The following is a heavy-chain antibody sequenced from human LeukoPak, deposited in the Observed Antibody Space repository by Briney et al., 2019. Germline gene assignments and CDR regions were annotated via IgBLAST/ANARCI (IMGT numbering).Heavy chain of an antibody. V-gene: IGHV3-7*03. Sequence: GPEWVANVNRDGSETYYLDSVKGRFTISKDNAKNSLYLQMNSLRAEDTALYHCARNNGMDVWGQGTTVIVS. J-gene: IGHJ6*02. CDR3: ARNNGMDV. CDR2: VNRDGSET.